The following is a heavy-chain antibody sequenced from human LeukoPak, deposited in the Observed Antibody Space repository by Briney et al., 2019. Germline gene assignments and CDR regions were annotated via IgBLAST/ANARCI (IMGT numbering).Heavy chain of an antibody. V-gene: IGHV4-59*08. CDR3: ARHKGYCSSTSCYDFDY. CDR2: IYYIGTT. D-gene: IGHD2-2*01. Sequence: SETLSLTCTVSGVSISSYYWSWIRQPPGKGLEWIGYIYYIGTTNYNPSLKSRVTISVDTSKNQFSLKLSSVTAADTAVYYCARHKGYCSSTSCYDFDYWGQGTLVTVSS. J-gene: IGHJ4*02. CDR1: GVSISSYY.